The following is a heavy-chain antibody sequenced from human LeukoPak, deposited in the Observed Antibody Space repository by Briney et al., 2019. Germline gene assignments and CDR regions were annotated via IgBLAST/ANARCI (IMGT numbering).Heavy chain of an antibody. V-gene: IGHV3-15*01. J-gene: IGHJ4*02. CDR3: TTEDDGGLGH. CDR2: IKSKSDDGTA. CDR1: GLIFSPAW. D-gene: IGHD3-16*01. Sequence: PGGSLRLSCAASGLIFSPAWMGWVRQAPGKGLEWVGRIKSKSDDGTAVYTAPVKGRFAISRDDSKDTLYLQMNSLKTEDTAMYYCTTEDDGGLGHWGQGTLVTVSS.